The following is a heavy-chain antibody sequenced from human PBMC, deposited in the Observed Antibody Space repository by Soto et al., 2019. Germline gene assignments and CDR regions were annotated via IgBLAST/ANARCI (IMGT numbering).Heavy chain of an antibody. V-gene: IGHV1-18*01. CDR1: GYTFTSYD. Sequence: GASVKVSCKASGYTFTSYDISWVRQAPGQGLEWMGWISVYSGNTNYAQKLQGRVTMTTDTSTSTAYMELRSLRSDDTAVYYCARYGISYYYYGIDVWGQGTTVTVSS. CDR3: ARYGISYYYYGIDV. J-gene: IGHJ6*02. D-gene: IGHD3-10*01. CDR2: ISVYSGNT.